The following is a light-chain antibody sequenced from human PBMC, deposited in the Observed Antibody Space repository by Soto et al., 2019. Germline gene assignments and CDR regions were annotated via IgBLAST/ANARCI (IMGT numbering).Light chain of an antibody. J-gene: IGKJ1*01. CDR2: GAS. Sequence: EIVLTQSPGTLSLSPGEGATLSCRASQSVSTNFFAWYQQEPGQAPRLLIYGASTRATGIPDRFSGSGSGTDFTLTISRLEPEDFAVYYCQQYGRTSWTFGQGTRWIS. CDR3: QQYGRTSWT. CDR1: QSVSTNF. V-gene: IGKV3-20*01.